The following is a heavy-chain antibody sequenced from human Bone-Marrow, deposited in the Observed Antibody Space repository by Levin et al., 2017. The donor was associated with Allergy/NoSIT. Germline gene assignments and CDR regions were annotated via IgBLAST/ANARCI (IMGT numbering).Heavy chain of an antibody. J-gene: IGHJ6*02. CDR2: IYHSGST. CDR1: GGSISSSNW. V-gene: IGHV4-4*01. D-gene: IGHD3-3*01. CDR3: ARALKVFGVVHYYYYYGMDV. Sequence: GSLRLSCAVSGGSISSSNWWSWVRQPPGKGLEWIGEIYHSGSTNYNPSLKSRVTISVDKSKNQFSLKLSSVTAADTAVYCCARALKVFGVVHYYYYYGMDVWGQGTTVTVSS.